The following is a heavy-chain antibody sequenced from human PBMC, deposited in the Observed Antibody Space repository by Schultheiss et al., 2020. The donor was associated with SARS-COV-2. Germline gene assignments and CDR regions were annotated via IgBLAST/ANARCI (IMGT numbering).Heavy chain of an antibody. V-gene: IGHV4-61*10. J-gene: IGHJ3*02. CDR2: IYYSGST. CDR1: GGSLSSGSYY. CDR3: ARPGPYCSGGSCLNDAFDI. D-gene: IGHD2-15*01. Sequence: GSLRLSCTVSGGSLSSGSYYWSWIRQPAGKGLEWIGYIYYSGSTYYNPSLKSRVTISVDTSKNQFSLRLTSLTAADTAVYYCARPGPYCSGGSCLNDAFDIWGQGTMVTVSS.